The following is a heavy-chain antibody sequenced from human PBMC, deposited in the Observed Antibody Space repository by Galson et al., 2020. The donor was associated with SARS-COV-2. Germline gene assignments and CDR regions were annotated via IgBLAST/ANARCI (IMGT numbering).Heavy chain of an antibody. D-gene: IGHD3-22*01. Sequence: DSVKVSCKASGYTFTGYYLHWVRQAPGHGLEWVGWISPNSGGTDYAQKFQGRVTMTRDTSISTAYMELSRLRSDDTAVYYCAKENYYDSSGPLDYWGQGTLVTVSS. J-gene: IGHJ4*02. CDR2: ISPNSGGT. V-gene: IGHV1-2*02. CDR1: GYTFTGYY. CDR3: AKENYYDSSGPLDY.